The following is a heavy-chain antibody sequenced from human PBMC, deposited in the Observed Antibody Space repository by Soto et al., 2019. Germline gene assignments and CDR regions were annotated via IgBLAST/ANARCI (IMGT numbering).Heavy chain of an antibody. CDR2: ISYDGSNK. Sequence: PGGSLRLSCAASGFTFSSYGIHWVRQAPGKGLEWMALISYDGSNKYYADSVKGRFTISRDNSKNTLYLQMNSLRAEDTAMYYCAKDAPYYYDSSGYYGPFDYWGQGTLVTVSS. V-gene: IGHV3-30*18. J-gene: IGHJ4*02. CDR3: AKDAPYYYDSSGYYGPFDY. D-gene: IGHD3-22*01. CDR1: GFTFSSYG.